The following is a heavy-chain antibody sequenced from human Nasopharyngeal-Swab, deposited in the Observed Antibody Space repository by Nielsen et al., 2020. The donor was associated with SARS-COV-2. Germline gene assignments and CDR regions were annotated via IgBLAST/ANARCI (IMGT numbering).Heavy chain of an antibody. D-gene: IGHD2-2*01. J-gene: IGHJ6*03. Sequence: RQAPGKGPEWIAEINHSGSTNYNPPLKSRVTLSVDTSMNQVSLEVSSVTAADTAVYYCARGLSGIVPAPILGLGPYYYYYYMDVWGKGTTVTVSS. CDR2: INHSGST. CDR3: ARGLSGIVPAPILGLGPYYYYYYMDV. V-gene: IGHV4-34*01.